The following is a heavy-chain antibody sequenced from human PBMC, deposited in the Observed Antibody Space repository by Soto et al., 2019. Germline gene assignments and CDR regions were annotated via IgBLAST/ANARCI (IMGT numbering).Heavy chain of an antibody. D-gene: IGHD3-3*01. CDR1: NFVFSVYS. CDR3: ARDKDQYDFWGGTLDS. CDR2: ISYDGGNK. J-gene: IGHJ4*02. Sequence: QLVESGGGVVQPERSLKLSCTASNFVFSVYSLHWVRQAPGKGLEWVALISYDGGNKYYADSVKVRFTISRDNSKNTLYLQMHSLRREDTAVYYCARDKDQYDFWGGTLDSWGQGSLVTVSS. V-gene: IGHV3-30-3*01.